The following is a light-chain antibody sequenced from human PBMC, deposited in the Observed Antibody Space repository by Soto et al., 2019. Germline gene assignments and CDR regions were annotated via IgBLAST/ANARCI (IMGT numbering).Light chain of an antibody. J-gene: IGKJ5*01. CDR1: QSVTSN. CDR3: QQYNNWPPIT. Sequence: EIVLTQSPDTLAVSPGEGATLSCLASQSVTSNLAWYQQKRGQAPRLLIYAASTRATGVPARFSGSGSGTEFTLTISSLQSEDFAVYYCQQYNNWPPITFGQGTRLEI. V-gene: IGKV3D-15*01. CDR2: AAS.